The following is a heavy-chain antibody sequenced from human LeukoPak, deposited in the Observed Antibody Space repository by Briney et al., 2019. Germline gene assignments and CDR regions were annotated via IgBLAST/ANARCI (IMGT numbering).Heavy chain of an antibody. CDR1: GFTFSSYA. Sequence: PGGSLRLSCAVSGFTFSSYAMSWVRQAPGKGLEWVSAISGSGGSTYYADSVKGRFTISRDNSKNTLYLQMNSLRAEDTAVYYCAKAREVTVNYYYYYGMDVWGQGTTVTVSS. CDR3: AKAREVTVNYYYYYGMDV. J-gene: IGHJ6*02. D-gene: IGHD4-11*01. V-gene: IGHV3-23*01. CDR2: ISGSGGST.